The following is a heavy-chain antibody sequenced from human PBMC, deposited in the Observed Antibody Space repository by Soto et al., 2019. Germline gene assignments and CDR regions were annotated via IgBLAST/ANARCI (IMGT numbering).Heavy chain of an antibody. V-gene: IGHV4-61*01. D-gene: IGHD5-12*01. CDR3: ARYDAESGSNKLDP. CDR2: IYYSGST. Sequence: QVQLQESGPGLVKPSETLSVTCTVSGGSVSSRSHFWSWIRQPPGGGLQWIGYIYYSGSTNYNPSLKSRATLSVDTSRNQFSRRLTSVTAADTAVYYCARYDAESGSNKLDPWGQGTLVTVSS. CDR1: GGSVSSRSHF. J-gene: IGHJ5*02.